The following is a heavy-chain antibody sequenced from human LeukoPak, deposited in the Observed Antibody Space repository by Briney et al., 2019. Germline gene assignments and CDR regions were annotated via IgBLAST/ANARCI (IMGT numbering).Heavy chain of an antibody. CDR2: IYYSGST. V-gene: IGHV4-59*02. D-gene: IGHD3-10*01. CDR1: GDSVNDYY. J-gene: IGHJ3*01. Sequence: SETLSLTCTVSGDSVNDYYWNWIRQPPGKGLERIGYIYYSGSTDYNPSLKSRVTMSVDTSKNQFSLKLNSVTAADTAVYYCARGGARGSSAFDVWGQGTMVIVSA. CDR3: ARGGARGSSAFDV.